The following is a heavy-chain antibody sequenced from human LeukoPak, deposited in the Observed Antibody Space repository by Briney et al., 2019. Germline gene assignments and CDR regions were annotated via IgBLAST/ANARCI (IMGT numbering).Heavy chain of an antibody. V-gene: IGHV4-34*01. CDR2: IHHGGNT. J-gene: IGHJ4*02. CDR3: ARGLVGGYNFVY. Sequence: KPSETLSLTCAAYGGSFRGYYWSWIRQPPGKGLEWIGEIHHGGNTNQSPSLKTRVTISIDTSKNQFSLKLTSVTAADTAVYYCARGLVGGYNFVYWGQGTLVTVSS. D-gene: IGHD3-22*01. CDR1: GGSFRGYY.